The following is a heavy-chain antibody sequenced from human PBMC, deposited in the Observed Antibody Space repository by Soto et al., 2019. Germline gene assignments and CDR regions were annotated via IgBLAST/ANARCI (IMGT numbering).Heavy chain of an antibody. D-gene: IGHD3-22*01. CDR2: IIPIFGTA. CDR1: GCTFSSYA. V-gene: IGHV1-69*13. Sequence: ASVKVFCKASGCTFSSYAISWVRQAPGQGLEWMGVIIPIFGTANYAQKFQGRVTITADESTSTAYMELSSLRSEDTAVYYCARDNYYDTRGAFDIWGQGTMVTLSS. CDR3: ARDNYYDTRGAFDI. J-gene: IGHJ3*02.